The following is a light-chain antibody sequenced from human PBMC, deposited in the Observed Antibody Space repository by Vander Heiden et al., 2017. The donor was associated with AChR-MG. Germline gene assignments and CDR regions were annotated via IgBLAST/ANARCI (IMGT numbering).Light chain of an antibody. J-gene: IGKJ3*01. CDR1: QSVGSSY. Sequence: VLPQSPAPLSFSPGQRVTLSCRASQSVGSSYLAWYQHEPGQAPRLLIYSASARATGIPDRFSGSGSGTDFTLTINRLEPEDFAVYYCQQYGNSPFTFGPGTTVDIK. CDR2: SAS. CDR3: QQYGNSPFT. V-gene: IGKV3-20*01.